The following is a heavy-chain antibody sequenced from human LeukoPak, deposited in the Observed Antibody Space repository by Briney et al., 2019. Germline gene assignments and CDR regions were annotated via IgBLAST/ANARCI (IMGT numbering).Heavy chain of an antibody. Sequence: ASVKVSCKASGVTFSSYAISWVRQAPGQGLEWMGGIIPIFGTANYAQKFQGRVTITADKSTSTAYMELSSLRSEDTAVYYCARVGEWPHFDYWGQGTLVTVSS. V-gene: IGHV1-69*06. CDR2: IIPIFGTA. CDR3: ARVGEWPHFDY. J-gene: IGHJ4*02. D-gene: IGHD3-10*01. CDR1: GVTFSSYA.